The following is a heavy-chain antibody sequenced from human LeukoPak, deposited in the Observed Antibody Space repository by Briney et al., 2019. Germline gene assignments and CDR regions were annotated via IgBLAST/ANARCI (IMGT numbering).Heavy chain of an antibody. D-gene: IGHD3-16*02. CDR2: INHSGST. Sequence: KPSETLSLTCAVYGGSFSGYYWSWIRQPPGKGLEWTGEINHSGSTNYNPSLKSRVTISVDTSKNQFSLKLSSVTAADTAVYYCARVSLYDYVWGSYRFLAFDIWGQGTMVTVSS. CDR1: GGSFSGYY. J-gene: IGHJ3*02. V-gene: IGHV4-34*01. CDR3: ARVSLYDYVWGSYRFLAFDI.